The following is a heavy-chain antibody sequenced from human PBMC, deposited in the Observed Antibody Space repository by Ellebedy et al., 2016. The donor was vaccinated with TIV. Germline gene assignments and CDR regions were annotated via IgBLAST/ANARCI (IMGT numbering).Heavy chain of an antibody. J-gene: IGHJ4*02. CDR1: GFTFSSYS. D-gene: IGHD3-16*01. CDR3: ARSGGKNY. Sequence: GESLKISXAASGFTFSSYSMNWVRQAPGKGLEWVSYISSSSSTIYYADSVKGRFTISRDNAKNSLYLQMNSLRAEDTAVYYCARSGGKNYWGQGTLVTVSS. V-gene: IGHV3-48*01. CDR2: ISSSSSTI.